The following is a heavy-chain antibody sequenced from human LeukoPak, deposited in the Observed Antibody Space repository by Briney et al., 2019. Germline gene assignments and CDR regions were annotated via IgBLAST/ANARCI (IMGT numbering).Heavy chain of an antibody. V-gene: IGHV3-48*04. CDR3: ARDHGDGSVDY. D-gene: IGHD5-24*01. Sequence: GGSLRLSCAASGFTFSSYSMNWVRQAPGKGLEWVSYISSSSSTIYYADSVKGRFTISRDNAKNSLYLQMNSLRAEDTAVYYCARDHGDGSVDYWGQGTLVTVSS. J-gene: IGHJ4*02. CDR2: ISSSSSTI. CDR1: GFTFSSYS.